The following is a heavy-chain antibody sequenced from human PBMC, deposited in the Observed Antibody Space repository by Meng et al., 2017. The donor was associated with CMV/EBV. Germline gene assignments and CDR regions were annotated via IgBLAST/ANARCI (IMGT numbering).Heavy chain of an antibody. Sequence: LATCGAEMKKPGASANVSYTTSGFTFSDYYIHWWRQAPGQGLEWMGWVNSNNDATNYARKFQGRVSMTRDTSISTAHMELSRLMSDDTAVYYCVRSSGWSLFDYWGQGTLVTVSS. V-gene: IGHV1-2*02. J-gene: IGHJ4*02. CDR1: GFTFSDYY. CDR2: VNSNNDAT. D-gene: IGHD6-19*01. CDR3: VRSSGWSLFDY.